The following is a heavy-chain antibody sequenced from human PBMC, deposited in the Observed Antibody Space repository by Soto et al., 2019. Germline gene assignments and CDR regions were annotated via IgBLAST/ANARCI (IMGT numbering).Heavy chain of an antibody. Sequence: SQTLSLTCAISGDSVSGNSAALNWIRQSPSRGLEWLGRTYYRSKWYNDYAVSVKSRITINPDTSKNQFSLQLNSVTPEDTAVYYYARDSLKGVKGYDVMSGYYYGMDVWGQGTTVTVSS. CDR1: GDSVSGNSAA. CDR3: ARDSLKGVKGYDVMSGYYYGMDV. J-gene: IGHJ6*02. D-gene: IGHD5-12*01. V-gene: IGHV6-1*01. CDR2: TYYRSKWYN.